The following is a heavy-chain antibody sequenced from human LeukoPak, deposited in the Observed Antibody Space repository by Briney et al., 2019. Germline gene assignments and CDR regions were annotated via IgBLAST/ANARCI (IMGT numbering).Heavy chain of an antibody. CDR2: ISGSSGYT. Sequence: GGSLRLSCAASGFTFSDYYVSWVRQAPGKGLEWVSYISGSSGYTKYADSVKGRFTISRDNAKNSLYLQVNSLRAEDTAVYYCARGTGTTAYFDYWGQGTPVTVSS. J-gene: IGHJ4*02. CDR1: GFTFSDYY. D-gene: IGHD1-1*01. V-gene: IGHV3-11*06. CDR3: ARGTGTTAYFDY.